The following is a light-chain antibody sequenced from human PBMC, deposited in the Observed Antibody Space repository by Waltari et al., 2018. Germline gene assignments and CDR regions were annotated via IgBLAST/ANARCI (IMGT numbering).Light chain of an antibody. J-gene: IGLJ2*01. Sequence: QSALTQHPSASGSPGQSVTIHCTGTSSDVGGYNYVSWYQQYPGKAPKLIVYEVSKRPSWVPDRFSGSKSGNTASLTVSGLQAEDEADYYCSSFAGSNTVKFGGGTKLTVL. CDR1: SSDVGGYNY. V-gene: IGLV2-8*01. CDR2: EVS. CDR3: SSFAGSNTVK.